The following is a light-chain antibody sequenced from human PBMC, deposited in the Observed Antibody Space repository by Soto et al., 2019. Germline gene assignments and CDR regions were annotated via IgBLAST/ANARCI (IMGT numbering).Light chain of an antibody. V-gene: IGKV3-20*01. Sequence: EIVLTQSPGTLSLSPGERATLSCRASQSVPKNYLAWYQQKPGQAPRPLIYGPSSRATGIPDRFSGSGSGTDFTLSISRLEPEDFAVYYCHQYATSPQTFGQGTKVEIK. CDR2: GPS. CDR3: HQYATSPQT. CDR1: QSVPKNY. J-gene: IGKJ1*01.